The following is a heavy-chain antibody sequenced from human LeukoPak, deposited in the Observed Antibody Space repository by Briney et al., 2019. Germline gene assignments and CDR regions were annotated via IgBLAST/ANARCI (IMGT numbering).Heavy chain of an antibody. V-gene: IGHV3-21*01. D-gene: IGHD2-21*02. CDR1: GFTFSSYS. Sequence: GGSLRLSCAASGFTFSSYSMNWVRQAPGKGLEWVSSISSSSSYIYYADSVKGRFTISRDNAKNSLYLQMNSLRAEDTAVYHCARELLSPYCGGDCSRPDYWGQGTLVTVSS. J-gene: IGHJ4*02. CDR2: ISSSSSYI. CDR3: ARELLSPYCGGDCSRPDY.